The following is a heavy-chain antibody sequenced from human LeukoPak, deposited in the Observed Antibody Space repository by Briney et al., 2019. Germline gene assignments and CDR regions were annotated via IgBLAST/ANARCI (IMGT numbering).Heavy chain of an antibody. CDR2: IKQDGSEK. CDR3: ARDVSRYGSGSYRLNWFGP. D-gene: IGHD3-10*01. CDR1: GFTFSSYW. V-gene: IGHV3-7*03. Sequence: GGSLRLSCAASGFTFSSYWMSWVRQAPGKGLEWVANIKQDGSEKYYVDSVKGRFTISRDNAKNSLYLQMNSLRAEDTAVYYCARDVSRYGSGSYRLNWFGPWGQGTLVTVSS. J-gene: IGHJ5*02.